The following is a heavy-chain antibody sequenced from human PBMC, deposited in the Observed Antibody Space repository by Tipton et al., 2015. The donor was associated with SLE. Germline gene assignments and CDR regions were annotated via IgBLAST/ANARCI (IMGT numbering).Heavy chain of an antibody. CDR1: GGSFSGYY. V-gene: IGHV4-34*01. CDR2: INDSGST. Sequence: TLSLTCAVYGGSFSGYYWSWVRQPPGKGLEWIGEINDSGSTNYNPSLKSRVTISVDTSKNQFSLKLNSVTAADTAVYYCARGSREVARPLGDWGQGTLVTVSS. J-gene: IGHJ4*02. CDR3: ARGSREVARPLGD. D-gene: IGHD6-6*01.